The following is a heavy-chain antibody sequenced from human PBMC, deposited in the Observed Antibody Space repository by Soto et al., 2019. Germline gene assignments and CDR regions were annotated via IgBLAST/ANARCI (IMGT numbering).Heavy chain of an antibody. CDR3: ARVRQLLWFGESLINYGMDV. V-gene: IGHV1-8*01. Sequence: GASVKVSCKASGYTFTSYDINWVRQATGQGLEWMGWMNPNSGNTGYAQKFQGRVTMTRNTSISTAYMELSSLRSEDTAVYYCARVRQLLWFGESLINYGMDVWGQGTTVTVSS. CDR2: MNPNSGNT. J-gene: IGHJ6*02. D-gene: IGHD3-10*01. CDR1: GYTFTSYD.